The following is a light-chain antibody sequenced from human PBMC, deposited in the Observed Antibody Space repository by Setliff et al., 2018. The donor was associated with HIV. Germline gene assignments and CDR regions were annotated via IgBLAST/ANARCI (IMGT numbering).Light chain of an antibody. J-gene: IGLJ1*01. V-gene: IGLV2-14*01. CDR3: SSYTGSNTYV. Sequence: QSALTQPASVSGSPGQSITISCTGSSSDVGGYNYVSWYQQHPGKAPKLMIYEVSNRPSGVSYRFSGSKSGNTASLTISGLQAEDEADYYCSSYTGSNTYVFGTGTKVTVL. CDR2: EVS. CDR1: SSDVGGYNY.